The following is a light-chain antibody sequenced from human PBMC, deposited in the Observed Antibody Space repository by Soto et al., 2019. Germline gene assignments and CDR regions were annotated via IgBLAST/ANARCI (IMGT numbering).Light chain of an antibody. CDR2: YVT. V-gene: IGLV2-14*01. CDR3: RSYASGSTSVV. J-gene: IGLJ2*01. CDR1: SSDVGGYNY. Sequence: QSALTQPASVSGSPGQSITFSCTGSSSDVGGYNYVSWYQQHPGKAPKLIIYYVTNRPSGVSNRFSGSKSGNTAFLTISGLQPEDESVYYCRSYASGSTSVVLGGGTQLPVL.